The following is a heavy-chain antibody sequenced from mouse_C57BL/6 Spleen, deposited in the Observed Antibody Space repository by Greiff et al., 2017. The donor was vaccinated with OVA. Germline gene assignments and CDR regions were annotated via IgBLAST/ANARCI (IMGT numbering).Heavy chain of an antibody. D-gene: IGHD2-5*01. CDR1: GYTFTSYW. CDR2: IDPSDSYT. J-gene: IGHJ3*01. CDR3: ARGSNSFAY. V-gene: IGHV1-69*01. Sequence: QVQLKQPGAELVMPGASVKLSCKASGYTFTSYWMHWVKQRPGQGLEWIGEIDPSDSYTNYNQKFKGKSTLTVDKSSSTAYMQLSSLTSEDSAVYYCARGSNSFAYWGQGTLVTVSA.